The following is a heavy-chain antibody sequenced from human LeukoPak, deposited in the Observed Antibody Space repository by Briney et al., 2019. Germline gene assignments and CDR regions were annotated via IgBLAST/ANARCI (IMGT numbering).Heavy chain of an antibody. CDR3: AKGSSPYYYDSSGYPTYYYYYGMDV. J-gene: IGHJ6*02. V-gene: IGHV3-43*02. CDR1: GFTFDDYA. D-gene: IGHD3-22*01. Sequence: PGGSLRLSCAASGFTFDDYAMHWVRQAPGKGLEWVSLISGDGGSTYYADSVKGRFTISRDNSKNSLYLQMNSLRTEDTALYYCAKGSSPYYYDSSGYPTYYYYYGMDVWGQGTTVTVSS. CDR2: ISGDGGST.